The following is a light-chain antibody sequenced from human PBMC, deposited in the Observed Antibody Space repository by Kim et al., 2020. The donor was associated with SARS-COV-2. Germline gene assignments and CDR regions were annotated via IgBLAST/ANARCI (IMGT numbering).Light chain of an antibody. CDR3: SSYTSSSTLVV. V-gene: IGLV2-14*03. CDR2: DVS. CDR1: RRDVGGSYL. Sequence: TISWPGHRRDVGGSYLVSWDQPPPGKAPKLMIYDVSNRPSGVSNRFSGSKSGNTASLTISALQAEDEANYYCSSYTSSSTLVVFGGGTQLTVL. J-gene: IGLJ2*01.